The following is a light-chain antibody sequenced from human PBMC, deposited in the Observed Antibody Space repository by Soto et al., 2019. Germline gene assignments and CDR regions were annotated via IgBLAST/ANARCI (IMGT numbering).Light chain of an antibody. V-gene: IGLV2-8*01. CDR1: SSDVGGYKF. J-gene: IGLJ1*01. CDR3: SSYAGSNNFV. Sequence: QSVLTQPPSASGSPGQSVTISCTGTSSDVGGYKFVSWYQQHPGKAPKLMIYEVSKRPSGVPGRFSGSKSGNTASLTVSGLQAEDEADYYCSSYAGSNNFVFGTGTKVTVL. CDR2: EVS.